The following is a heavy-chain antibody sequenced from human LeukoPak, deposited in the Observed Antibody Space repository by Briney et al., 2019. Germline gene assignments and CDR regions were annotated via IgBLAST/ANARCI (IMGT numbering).Heavy chain of an antibody. Sequence: PSETLSLTCAVYGGSFSGYYWSWIRLPPGKGLEWIGEINHSGSTNYNPSLKSRVTISVDTSKNQFSLKLSSVTAADTAVYYCARREITMMVAHFDYWGQGTLVTVSS. CDR3: ARREITMMVAHFDY. D-gene: IGHD3-22*01. J-gene: IGHJ4*02. CDR2: INHSGST. CDR1: GGSFSGYY. V-gene: IGHV4-34*01.